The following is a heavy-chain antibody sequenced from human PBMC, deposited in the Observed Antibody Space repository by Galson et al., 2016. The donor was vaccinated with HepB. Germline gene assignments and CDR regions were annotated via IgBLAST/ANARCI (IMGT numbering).Heavy chain of an antibody. D-gene: IGHD2-15*01. CDR1: GFTFSSYT. CDR3: AKLEGGLTYYGMDV. CDR2: IRHSGGRT. Sequence: SLRLSCAASGFTFSSYTMTWDRQAPGKGLEWVSGIRHSGGRTYYADSVNGRFTISRDNSKNTLYLQMNSLRAEDTAVYYCAKLEGGLTYYGMDVWGHGTTVTVSS. J-gene: IGHJ6*02. V-gene: IGHV3-23*01.